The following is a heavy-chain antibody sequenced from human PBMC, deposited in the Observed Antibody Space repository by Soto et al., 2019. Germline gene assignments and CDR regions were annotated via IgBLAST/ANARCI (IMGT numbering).Heavy chain of an antibody. CDR2: IWYDGSNK. CDR3: ARVGYSSSWPVDP. CDR1: GFTFSSYG. J-gene: IGHJ5*02. V-gene: IGHV3-33*01. D-gene: IGHD6-13*01. Sequence: QVQLVESGGGVVQPGRSLRLSCAASGFTFSSYGMHWVRQAPGKGLEWVAVIWYDGSNKYYADSVKGRFTISRDNSKNTLYLHMNSLRAEDTAGYYCARVGYSSSWPVDPWGQGTLVTVSS.